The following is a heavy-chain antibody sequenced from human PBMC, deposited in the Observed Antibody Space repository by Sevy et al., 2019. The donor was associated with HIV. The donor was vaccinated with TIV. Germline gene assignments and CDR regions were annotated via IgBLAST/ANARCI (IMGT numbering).Heavy chain of an antibody. D-gene: IGHD6-13*01. Sequence: SETLSLTCTVSGGSISSSSYYWGWIRQPPGKGLEWIGSIYYSGSTYYNPSLKSRVTISVDTSKNQFSLKLSSVTAAETAVYYCARSEVIGYSSSWSTPFFGGEVNFDYWGQGTLVTVSS. CDR2: IYYSGST. V-gene: IGHV4-39*01. CDR3: ARSEVIGYSSSWSTPFFGGEVNFDY. J-gene: IGHJ4*02. CDR1: GGSISSSSYY.